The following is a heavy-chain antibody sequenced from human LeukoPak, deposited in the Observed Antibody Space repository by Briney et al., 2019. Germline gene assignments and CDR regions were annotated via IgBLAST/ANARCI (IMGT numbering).Heavy chain of an antibody. J-gene: IGHJ4*02. D-gene: IGHD5-12*01. CDR3: ASKIPPHSAGGYDLYYFDS. Sequence: SETLSLTCSVSGGSINSYYWSWTRQSAGKGLEWIGRINSSGNTIYNPSLKSRVTMSLDTSKNQFSLRLTSVTAADTAVYYCASKIPPHSAGGYDLYYFDSWGRGTLVTVSS. CDR1: GGSINSYY. CDR2: INSSGNT. V-gene: IGHV4-4*07.